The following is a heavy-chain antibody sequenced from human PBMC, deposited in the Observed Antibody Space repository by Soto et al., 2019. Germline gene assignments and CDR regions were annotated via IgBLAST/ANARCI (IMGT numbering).Heavy chain of an antibody. CDR2: INHSGST. CDR1: GGSFSGYY. CDR3: ARWFCSGGSSHWYWFDP. J-gene: IGHJ5*02. Sequence: SETLSLTCAVYGGSFSGYYWSWIRQPPGKGLEWIGEINHSGSTNYNPSLKSRVTISVDTSKNQFSLKLSSVTAADTAVYYCARWFCSGGSSHWYWFDPWGQGTLVTVSS. D-gene: IGHD2-15*01. V-gene: IGHV4-34*01.